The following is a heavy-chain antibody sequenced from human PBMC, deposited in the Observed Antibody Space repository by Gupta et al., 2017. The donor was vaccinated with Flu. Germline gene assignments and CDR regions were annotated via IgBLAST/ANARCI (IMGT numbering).Heavy chain of an antibody. Sequence: GDSAMDWIRQAPGKGLEWVSLVRRKDFGGTTEYAASVKGRFTISRDDSKNIAYLQMNSLKSEDTALYYCTRGNGGTNWYGNNWFDPWGQGTLVTVSS. V-gene: IGHV3-49*03. J-gene: IGHJ5*02. CDR1: GDSA. D-gene: IGHD6-13*01. CDR2: VRRKDFGGTT. CDR3: TRGNGGTNWYGNNWFDP.